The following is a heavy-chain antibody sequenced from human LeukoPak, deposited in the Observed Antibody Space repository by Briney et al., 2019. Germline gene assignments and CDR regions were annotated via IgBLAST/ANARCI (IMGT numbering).Heavy chain of an antibody. V-gene: IGHV3-21*01. CDR2: ISSSSSYI. J-gene: IGHJ4*02. D-gene: IGHD5-18*01. CDR3: ARDSGYSYGSDY. CDR1: GFTFSSYV. Sequence: GGSLRLSCAASGFTFSSYVMHWVRQAPGKGLEWVSSISSSSSYIYYADSVKGRFTISRDNAKSSLYLQMNSLRAEDTAVYYCARDSGYSYGSDYWGQGTLVTVSS.